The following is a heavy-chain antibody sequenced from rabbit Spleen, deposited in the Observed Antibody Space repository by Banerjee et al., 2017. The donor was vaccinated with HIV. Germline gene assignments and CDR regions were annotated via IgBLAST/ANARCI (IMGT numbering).Heavy chain of an antibody. J-gene: IGHJ4*01. CDR1: GFSFSSRYY. D-gene: IGHD8-1*01. V-gene: IGHV1S45*01. CDR3: AISYPGSSYGFNL. Sequence: QEQLVESGGGLVQPEGSLTLTCTASGFSFSSRYYMCWVRQAPGKGLEWIACVYVGSSGSTYYASWAKGRFTISKTSSTTVTLQMTRLTAADTATYFCAISYPGSSYGFNLWGPGTLVTVS. CDR2: VYVGSSGST.